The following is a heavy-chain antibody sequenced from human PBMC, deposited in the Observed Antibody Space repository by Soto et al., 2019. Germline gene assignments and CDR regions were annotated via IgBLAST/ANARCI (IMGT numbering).Heavy chain of an antibody. Sequence: EVQLEESGGALVQPGRSLRLSCAASGFTFDDYAMYWVRQVLGKGLEWVSSISWNSGNIGYADSVKGRCTTSRDNAENSLYLQMNSLRHEDTALYYGVRSKGGSSYCPPFDYWGQGTLVTVSS. CDR1: GFTFDDYA. J-gene: IGHJ4*02. V-gene: IGHV3-9*01. CDR3: VRSKGGSSYCPPFDY. D-gene: IGHD2-21*01. CDR2: ISWNSGNI.